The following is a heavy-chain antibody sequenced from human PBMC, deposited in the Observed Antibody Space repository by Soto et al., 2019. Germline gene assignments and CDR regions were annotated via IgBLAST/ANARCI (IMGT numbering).Heavy chain of an antibody. CDR2: ISGSGGST. CDR3: AKSPLTRDSEEDLVWFDP. J-gene: IGHJ5*01. Sequence: GGSLRLSCAASGFTFSSYAMSWVRQAPGKGLEWVSAISGSGGSTYYADSVKGRFTISRDNSKNTLYLQMNSLRADDEAVYYCAKSPLTRDSEEDLVWFDPWGQGTLVTVSS. V-gene: IGHV3-23*01. CDR1: GFTFSSYA. D-gene: IGHD7-27*01.